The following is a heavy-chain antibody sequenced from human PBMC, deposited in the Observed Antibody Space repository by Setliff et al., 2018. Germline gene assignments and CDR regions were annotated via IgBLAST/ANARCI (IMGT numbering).Heavy chain of an antibody. CDR2: ISRSSTYI. CDR1: GFTFSTHS. Sequence: GESLTLSCAASGFTFSTHSMNWVRQAPGKGLEWVSSISRSSTYIYYADSMKGRFTISRDNAKNSLYLQVNSLRAEDTAVYYCASARHSGSWFPFDAFHIWGQGTMVTVSS. D-gene: IGHD1-26*01. CDR3: ASARHSGSWFPFDAFHI. V-gene: IGHV3-21*01. J-gene: IGHJ3*02.